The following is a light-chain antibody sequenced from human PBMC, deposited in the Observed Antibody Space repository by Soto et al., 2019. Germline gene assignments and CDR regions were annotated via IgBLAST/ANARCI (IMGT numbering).Light chain of an antibody. V-gene: IGKV1-27*01. J-gene: IGKJ4*01. Sequence: DIQMTQSPSSLSASVGDRVTITCRASQGISNYLAWYQQIPGKVPNLLISAASTLQSGVPSRFSGSGSGTDFTLTISSLQREDVATYYCQKYTNVPAFGGGTKVEIK. CDR1: QGISNY. CDR3: QKYTNVPA. CDR2: AAS.